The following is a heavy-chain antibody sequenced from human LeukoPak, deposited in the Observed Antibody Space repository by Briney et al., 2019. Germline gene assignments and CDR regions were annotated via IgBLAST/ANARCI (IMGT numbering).Heavy chain of an antibody. V-gene: IGHV1-69*13. Sequence: SVKVSCKASGGTFSSYAISWVRQAPGQGLEWMGRIIPIFGIANYAQKFQGRVTITADESTSTAYMELSSLRSEDTAVYYCARDSGYGSGSYYSSGFDPWGQGTLVTVSS. CDR2: IIPIFGIA. J-gene: IGHJ5*02. CDR1: GGTFSSYA. CDR3: ARDSGYGSGSYYSSGFDP. D-gene: IGHD3-10*01.